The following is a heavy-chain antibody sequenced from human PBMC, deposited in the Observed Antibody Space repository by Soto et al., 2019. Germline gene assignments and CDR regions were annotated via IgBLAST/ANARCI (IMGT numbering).Heavy chain of an antibody. V-gene: IGHV3-30-3*01. J-gene: IGHJ4*02. CDR2: ISYDGSNK. Sequence: GGSLRFSCAASGFTFSSYAMHWVRQAPGKGLEWVAVISYDGSNKYYADSVKGRFTISRDNSKNTLYLQMNSLRAEDTAVYYCARDGIYYDILTGPFDYWGQGTLVTVSS. D-gene: IGHD3-9*01. CDR1: GFTFSSYA. CDR3: ARDGIYYDILTGPFDY.